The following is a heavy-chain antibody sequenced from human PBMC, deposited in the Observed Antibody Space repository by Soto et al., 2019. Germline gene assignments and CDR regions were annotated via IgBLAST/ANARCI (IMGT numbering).Heavy chain of an antibody. CDR3: ARSPYYDFFVDY. Sequence: PSETLSLTCTVSGGSISSSSYYWGWIRQPPGKGLEWIGSIYYSGSTYYNPSLKSRVTISVDTSKNQFSLKLSSVTAADTAVYYCARSPYYDFFVDYWGQGTLVTVSS. CDR2: IYYSGST. CDR1: GGSISSSSYY. J-gene: IGHJ4*02. V-gene: IGHV4-39*01. D-gene: IGHD3-3*01.